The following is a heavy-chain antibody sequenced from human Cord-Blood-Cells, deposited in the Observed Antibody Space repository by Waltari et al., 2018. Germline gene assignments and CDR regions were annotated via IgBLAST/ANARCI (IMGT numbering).Heavy chain of an antibody. D-gene: IGHD1-1*01. J-gene: IGHJ3*02. CDR2: ISDDGSNK. V-gene: IGHV3-30-3*01. CDR3: AREKLGWNHDAFDI. CDR1: GFTFSSYA. Sequence: QVQLVESGGGVVQPGRSLRLSCAASGFTFSSYAMYWVRQAPGKGLEWVAVISDDGSNKYYADSVKGRFTISRDNSKNTLYLQMNSLRAEDTAVYYCAREKLGWNHDAFDIWGQGTMVTVSS.